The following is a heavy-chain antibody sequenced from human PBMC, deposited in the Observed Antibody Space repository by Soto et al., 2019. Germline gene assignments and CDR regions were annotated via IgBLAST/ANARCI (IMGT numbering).Heavy chain of an antibody. J-gene: IGHJ6*02. Sequence: GASVKVSCKASGYTFTGYYMHWVRQAPGQGLERMGWINPNSGGTNYAQKFQGWVTMTRDTSISTAYMELSRLRSDDTAVYYCARVAYYGSGSHYYYYGMDVWGQGTTVTVSS. CDR3: ARVAYYGSGSHYYYYGMDV. CDR2: INPNSGGT. D-gene: IGHD3-10*01. V-gene: IGHV1-2*04. CDR1: GYTFTGYY.